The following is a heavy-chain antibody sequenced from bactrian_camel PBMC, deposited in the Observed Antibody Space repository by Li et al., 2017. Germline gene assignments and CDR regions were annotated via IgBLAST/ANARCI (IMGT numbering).Heavy chain of an antibody. Sequence: DVQLVESGGGSVQPGGSLRLSCTASGFTFSDVAMSWVRQCPGKELEWVSTINSAGTTTHYAEPVKGRFSISRDNAKNMVYLQLNSLKTEDTAMYYCTKVDASIDSNCPLSIGTWGCLRGQGTQV. V-gene: IGHV3S40*01. CDR2: INSAGTTT. J-gene: IGHJ4*01. CDR1: GFTFSDVA. CDR3: TKVDASIDSNCPLSIGTWGCL. D-gene: IGHD1*01.